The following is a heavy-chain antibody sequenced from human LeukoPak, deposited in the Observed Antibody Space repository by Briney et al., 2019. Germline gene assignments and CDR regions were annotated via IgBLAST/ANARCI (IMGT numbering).Heavy chain of an antibody. CDR2: IGTAGEP. D-gene: IGHD2-15*01. Sequence: PGGSLRLSCAASGFTFSSYDMHWVRHATGKGLEWVSAIGTAGEPYYPGSVKGRFTISRENAKNSLYLQINSLRAGDTAVYYCARAEGGNYYYGMDVWGQGTTVTVSS. V-gene: IGHV3-13*05. J-gene: IGHJ6*02. CDR1: GFTFSSYD. CDR3: ARAEGGNYYYGMDV.